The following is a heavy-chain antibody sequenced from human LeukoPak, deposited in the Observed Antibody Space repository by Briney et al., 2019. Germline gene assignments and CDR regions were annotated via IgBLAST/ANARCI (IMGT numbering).Heavy chain of an antibody. Sequence: PSETLTLTCAVSGDSISSSYWSWMRQPPGKGPEWIGYIYYTGSTKNIGGNTDNPSLKSRVTISVDTSKNQISLKLTSVTTADTAVYYCARRKVAPSGTWWFDPWGQGTLVTVSS. CDR3: ARRKVAPSGTWWFDP. CDR2: IYYTGSTK. CDR1: GDSISSSY. D-gene: IGHD6-13*01. J-gene: IGHJ5*02. V-gene: IGHV4-34*11.